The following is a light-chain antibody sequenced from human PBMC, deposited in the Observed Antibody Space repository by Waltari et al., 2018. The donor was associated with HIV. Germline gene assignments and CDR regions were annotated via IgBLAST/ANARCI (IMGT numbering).Light chain of an antibody. V-gene: IGLV1-40*01. J-gene: IGLJ3*02. Sequence: QSVLTQPPSVSGAPGQRVTISCTGSSSNIGAGYDVHWYQQLPGTAPKLLIYDNSKRPSGVPYRFPGSKSGTSASLALTGVQAGDEADYYCQSYDSSLSGGVFGGGTKLTVL. CDR3: QSYDSSLSGGV. CDR2: DNS. CDR1: SSNIGAGYD.